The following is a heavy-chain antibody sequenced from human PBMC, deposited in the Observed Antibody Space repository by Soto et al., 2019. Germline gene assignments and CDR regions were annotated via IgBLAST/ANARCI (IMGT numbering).Heavy chain of an antibody. CDR1: GFTFSSYA. Sequence: GGSLRLSCAASGFTFSSYAMSWVRQAPGKGLEWVSAISGSGGSTYYADSVKGRFTISRDNSKNTLYLQMNSLRAEDTAVYYCAKGSYQLQLYYYYGMDVWGQGTTVTVSS. J-gene: IGHJ6*02. CDR2: ISGSGGST. D-gene: IGHD2-2*01. CDR3: AKGSYQLQLYYYYGMDV. V-gene: IGHV3-23*01.